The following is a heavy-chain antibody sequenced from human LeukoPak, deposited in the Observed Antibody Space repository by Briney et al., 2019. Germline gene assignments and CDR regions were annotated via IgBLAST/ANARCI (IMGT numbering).Heavy chain of an antibody. CDR2: MNPNSGDT. J-gene: IGHJ6*03. Sequence: ASVKVSCKASGYTFTSYDINWVRQATGQGLEWMGWMNPNSGDTGYAQKFQGRVTITRNTSISTAYMELSSLRSEDTAVYYCARGLGDIVLSTGGDTLYYMDVWGKGTTVTGSS. CDR3: ARGLGDIVLSTGGDTLYYMDV. CDR1: GYTFTSYD. D-gene: IGHD2-8*01. V-gene: IGHV1-8*03.